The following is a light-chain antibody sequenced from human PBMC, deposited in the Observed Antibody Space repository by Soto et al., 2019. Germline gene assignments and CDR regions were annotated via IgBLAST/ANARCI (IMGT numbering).Light chain of an antibody. CDR2: EVS. CDR3: RSYTSSNTVV. CDR1: SRDVGGY. V-gene: IGLV2-14*01. Sequence: QSALTQPASVSGSPGQSITISCTGTSRDVGGYVSWYQQHPGKAPKLMIYEVSNRPSWVSNSFSGTKSGNTASLTISGLQAEDEADYDGRSYTSSNTVVCGGGTKLTVL. J-gene: IGLJ2*01.